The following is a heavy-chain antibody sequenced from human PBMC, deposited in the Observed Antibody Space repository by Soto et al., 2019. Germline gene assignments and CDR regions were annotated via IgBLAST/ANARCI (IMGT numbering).Heavy chain of an antibody. J-gene: IGHJ4*02. V-gene: IGHV1-46*01. Sequence: ASVKVSCKASGYTFTSYYMHWVRQAPGQGLEWMGIINPSGDSTSYAQKFQGRVTMTRDTSTSTVYMELSSLRSEDTAVYYCARSYYDYVGGIYRSAHFDYWGQGPLVTVSS. CDR3: ARSYYDYVGGIYRSAHFDY. D-gene: IGHD3-16*02. CDR1: GYTFTSYY. CDR2: INPSGDST.